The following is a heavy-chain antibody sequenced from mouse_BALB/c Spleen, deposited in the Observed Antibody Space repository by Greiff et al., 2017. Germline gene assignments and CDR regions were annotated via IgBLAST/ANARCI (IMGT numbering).Heavy chain of an antibody. D-gene: IGHD1-1*02. V-gene: IGHV1-80*01. Sequence: VQLQQSGAELVRPGSSVKISCKASGYAFSSYWMNWVKQRPGQGLEWIGQIYPGDGDTNYNGKFKGKATLTADKSSSTAYMQLSSLTSEDSAVYFSARSPRWYFDYWGQGTTLTVSA. CDR3: ARSPRWYFDY. CDR2: IYPGDGDT. CDR1: GYAFSSYW. J-gene: IGHJ2*01.